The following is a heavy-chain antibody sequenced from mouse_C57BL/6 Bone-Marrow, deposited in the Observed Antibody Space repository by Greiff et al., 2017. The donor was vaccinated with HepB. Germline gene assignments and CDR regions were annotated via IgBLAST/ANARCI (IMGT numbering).Heavy chain of an antibody. CDR2: ISSGSSTI. J-gene: IGHJ3*01. Sequence: EVKLVESGGGLVKPGGSLKLSCAASGFTFSDYGMHWVRHAPEKGLEWVAYISSGSSTIYYADTVKGRFPISRDNAKNTLFLQMTSLRSEDTARYYCASALSNYAWFAYWGQGTLVTVSA. CDR1: GFTFSDYG. D-gene: IGHD2-5*01. CDR3: ASALSNYAWFAY. V-gene: IGHV5-17*01.